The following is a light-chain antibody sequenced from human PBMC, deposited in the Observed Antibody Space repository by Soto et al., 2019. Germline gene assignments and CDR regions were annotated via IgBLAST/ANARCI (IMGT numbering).Light chain of an antibody. Sequence: QSVLTQPASVSGSPGQSITICCTGTISDIGGYNFISWYQHHPGKAPKLVIYDVNNRPSGISYRFSGSKSGNTASLTISGLQAEDEADYYCASYTRTTTLVFGGGTQLTVL. CDR2: DVN. CDR3: ASYTRTTTLV. V-gene: IGLV2-14*01. J-gene: IGLJ2*01. CDR1: ISDIGGYNF.